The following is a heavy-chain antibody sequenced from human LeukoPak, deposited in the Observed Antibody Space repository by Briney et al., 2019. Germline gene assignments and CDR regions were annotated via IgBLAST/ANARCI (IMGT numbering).Heavy chain of an antibody. V-gene: IGHV1-69*13. CDR2: IIPIFGTA. D-gene: IGHD6-19*01. Sequence: ASVKVSCKASGYTFTSYYMHWVRQAPGQGLEWMGGIIPIFGTANYAQKFQGRVTITADESTSTAYMELSSLRSEDTAVYYCARDIGLAVAGNWGQGTLVTVSS. J-gene: IGHJ4*02. CDR1: GYTFTSYY. CDR3: ARDIGLAVAGN.